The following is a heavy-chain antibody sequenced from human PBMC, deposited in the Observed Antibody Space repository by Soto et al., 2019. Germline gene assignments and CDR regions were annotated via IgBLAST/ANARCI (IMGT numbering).Heavy chain of an antibody. CDR3: AREFLGYCSGGSCYYFDY. V-gene: IGHV4-31*03. Sequence: SETLSLTCTVSGGSISSGGYYWSWIRQHPGKGLEWIGYIYYSGRTYYNPSLKGRVTMSVDTSKNQFSLKLSSVTAADTAVYYCAREFLGYCSGGSCYYFDYWGQGTLVTVSS. CDR1: GGSISSGGYY. CDR2: IYYSGRT. J-gene: IGHJ4*02. D-gene: IGHD2-15*01.